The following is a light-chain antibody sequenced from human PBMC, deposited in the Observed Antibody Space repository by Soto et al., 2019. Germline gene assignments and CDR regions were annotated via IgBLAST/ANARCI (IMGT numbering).Light chain of an antibody. CDR1: QSVSNF. Sequence: EKVMTQSPATLSMSPGERATLSCRASQSVSNFLAWYQQKPGQAPRLLIYGASTRATGVPARFSGSGSGTEFTLTISSLQSEDFAVYYCQQYSNWPSWTFGQGTTV. J-gene: IGKJ1*01. V-gene: IGKV3-15*01. CDR2: GAS. CDR3: QQYSNWPSWT.